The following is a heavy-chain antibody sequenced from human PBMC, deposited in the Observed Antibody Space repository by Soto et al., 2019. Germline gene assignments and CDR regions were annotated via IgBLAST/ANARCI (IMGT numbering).Heavy chain of an antibody. Sequence: GASVKVSCKTSGYTFSSIGISWVRQAPGQGLEWMGWISPHKDDTYYAQRLQGRVTMTTDTSTNTAYMELRSLRSDDTAVYFCARDSDGSGSYFTNYWGPGTLVTVSS. CDR1: GYTFSSIG. CDR3: ARDSDGSGSYFTNY. D-gene: IGHD3-10*01. J-gene: IGHJ4*02. CDR2: ISPHKDDT. V-gene: IGHV1-18*01.